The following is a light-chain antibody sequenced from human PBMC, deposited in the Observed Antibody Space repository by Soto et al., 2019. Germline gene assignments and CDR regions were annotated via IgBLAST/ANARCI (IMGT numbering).Light chain of an antibody. CDR3: QQYYGAPVT. CDR1: QSVLSSANTKNY. CDR2: WAT. Sequence: DIVMTQSPESLAVSLGERATINCKSSQSVLSSANTKNYLAWYQQKPAQPPKQLIYWATTRESGVPDRFSGSGSGTDLSLSISSLQAEDVAVYYFQQYYGAPVTFGQGTRRESK. J-gene: IGKJ5*01. V-gene: IGKV4-1*01.